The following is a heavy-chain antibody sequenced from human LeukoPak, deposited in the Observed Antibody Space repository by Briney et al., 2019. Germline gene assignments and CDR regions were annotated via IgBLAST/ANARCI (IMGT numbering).Heavy chain of an antibody. Sequence: SETLSLTCTVSGGSISSYYWSWIRQPAGKGLEWIGRIYTSGSTNYNPSLKSRVTMSVDTSKNQFSLKLSSVTAADTAVYCCARWSSGGVASYDAFDIWGQGTMVTVSS. CDR1: GGSISSYY. CDR2: IYTSGST. J-gene: IGHJ3*02. V-gene: IGHV4-4*07. CDR3: ARWSSGGVASYDAFDI. D-gene: IGHD2-8*02.